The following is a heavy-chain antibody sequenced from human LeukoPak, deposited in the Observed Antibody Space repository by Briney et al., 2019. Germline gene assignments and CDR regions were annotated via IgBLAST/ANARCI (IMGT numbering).Heavy chain of an antibody. CDR1: GFTFSSYG. J-gene: IGHJ4*02. CDR3: ARDHPEEYYFDY. D-gene: IGHD3-10*01. V-gene: IGHV3-33*08. Sequence: GGSLRLSCSASGFTFSSYGMHWVRQAPGKGLEWVAVIWYDGSNKYYADSVKGRFTISRDNSKNTLYLQMNSLRAEDTAVYYCARDHPEEYYFDYWGQGTLVTVSS. CDR2: IWYDGSNK.